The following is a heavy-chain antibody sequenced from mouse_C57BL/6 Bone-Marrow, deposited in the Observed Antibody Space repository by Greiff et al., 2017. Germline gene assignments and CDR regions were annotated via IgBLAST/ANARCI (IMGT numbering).Heavy chain of an antibody. D-gene: IGHD1-1*01. CDR1: GYTFTDYY. CDR3: ARWGPYGSSN. Sequence: VQLVESGAELVRPGASVKLSCKASGYTFTDYYINWVKQRPGQGLEWIARIYPGSGNTYYNEKSKGKATLTAEKSSSTANMKLSSLTSEDSAVYFYARWGPYGSSNCGQGTTLTFSS. CDR2: IYPGSGNT. J-gene: IGHJ2*01. V-gene: IGHV1-76*01.